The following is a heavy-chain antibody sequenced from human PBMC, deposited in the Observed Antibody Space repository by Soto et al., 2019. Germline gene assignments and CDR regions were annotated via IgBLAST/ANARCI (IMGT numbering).Heavy chain of an antibody. CDR2: ISAYNGNT. J-gene: IGHJ3*02. D-gene: IGHD5-18*01. CDR3: ARDRGYSYGHDGFDI. V-gene: IGHV1-18*01. Sequence: ASVKVSCKASGGSFSSYIVSWVRQAPGQGLEWMGWISAYNGNTNYAQKLQGRVTMTTDTSTSTAYMELRSLRSDDTAVYYCARDRGYSYGHDGFDIWGHGTMVTVSS. CDR1: GGSFSSYI.